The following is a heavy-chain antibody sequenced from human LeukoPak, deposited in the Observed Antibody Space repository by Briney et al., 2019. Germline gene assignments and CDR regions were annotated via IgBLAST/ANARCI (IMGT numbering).Heavy chain of an antibody. Sequence: GGSLRLSCAASGFTFSSYGMHWVRQAPGKGLEWVAVISYDGSNKYYADSVKGRFTISRDNSKNTLYLQMNSLRAEDTAVYYCAKENCSSTSCYLDGYSSSWVYWGEGGLVSVSS. D-gene: IGHD2-2*01. J-gene: IGHJ4*02. CDR3: AKENCSSTSCYLDGYSSSWVY. CDR2: ISYDGSNK. CDR1: GFTFSSYG. V-gene: IGHV3-30*18.